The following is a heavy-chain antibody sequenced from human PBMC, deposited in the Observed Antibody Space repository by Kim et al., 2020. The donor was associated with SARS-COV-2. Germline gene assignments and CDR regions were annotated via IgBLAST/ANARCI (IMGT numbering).Heavy chain of an antibody. V-gene: IGHV4-61*08. J-gene: IGHJ4*02. CDR1: GGSVSIVGYY. CDR2: IYSGGRT. CDR3: ARAGPRTFEH. Sequence: SETLSLTCTVSGGSVSIVGYYWTWIRQTSGKGLEWIGQIYSGGRTNYNPSLKGRVTTSVDTSKNQFSLTLNSLTAADTGVYYCARAGPRTFEHWGRGTLV.